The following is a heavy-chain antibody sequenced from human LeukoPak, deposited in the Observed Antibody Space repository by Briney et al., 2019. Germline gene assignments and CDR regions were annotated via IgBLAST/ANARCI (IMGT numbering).Heavy chain of an antibody. D-gene: IGHD2-2*01. Sequence: SETLSLTCAVYGGSFSGYYWSWIRQPPGKGLEWIGEINHSGSTNYNPSLKSRVTISVDTSKNQFSLKLNSVTAADTAVYYCAREEGYCSSTSCSYGMDVWGQGTTVTVSS. CDR3: AREEGYCSSTSCSYGMDV. CDR1: GGSFSGYY. V-gene: IGHV4-34*01. J-gene: IGHJ6*02. CDR2: INHSGST.